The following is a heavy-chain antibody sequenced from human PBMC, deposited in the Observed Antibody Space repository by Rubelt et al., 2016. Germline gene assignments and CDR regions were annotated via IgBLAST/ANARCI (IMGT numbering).Heavy chain of an antibody. J-gene: IGHJ6*02. Sequence: QLQLVQPGAEVKKPGASVNVSCKASGYTFTGYYIHWVRQAPGQGLESIGRITPTIGGTNYALKHQGRVRMTRDTSIIVGSMEVSMLRSDDTAVYYCAKAGVYGMDVWGQGTTVTVSS. CDR2: ITPTIGGT. V-gene: IGHV1-2*06. CDR1: GYTFTGYY. D-gene: IGHD2-8*01. CDR3: AKAGVYGMDV.